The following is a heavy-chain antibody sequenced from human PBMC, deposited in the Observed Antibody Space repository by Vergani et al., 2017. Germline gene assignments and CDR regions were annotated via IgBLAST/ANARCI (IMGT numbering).Heavy chain of an antibody. CDR2: IYTSEST. CDR1: GGSISPYY. CDR3: AREYSSSVGFLAY. Sequence: QVQLQESGPGLVKPSQTLSLTCIVSGGSISPYYWSWIRQPAGKGLEWIGRIYTSESTNDNPSLKSRVTMSVDTSKNQFSLQLSSVTAADAAVYYCAREYSSSVGFLAYWGQGTLVTVSS. D-gene: IGHD6-6*01. V-gene: IGHV4-4*07. J-gene: IGHJ4*02.